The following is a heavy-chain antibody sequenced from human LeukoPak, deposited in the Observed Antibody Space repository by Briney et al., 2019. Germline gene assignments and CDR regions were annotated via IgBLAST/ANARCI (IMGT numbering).Heavy chain of an antibody. D-gene: IGHD3-3*01. CDR3: ARDQDPYYDFWSGYLYGMDV. Sequence: EASVKVSCKASGYTFTSYYMHWVRQAPGQGLEWMGIINPSGGSTSYAQKFQGRVTMTRDTSTSTVYMELSSLRSEDTAVYYCARDQDPYYDFWSGYLYGMDVWGQGTTVTVSS. V-gene: IGHV1-46*01. CDR1: GYTFTSYY. CDR2: INPSGGST. J-gene: IGHJ6*02.